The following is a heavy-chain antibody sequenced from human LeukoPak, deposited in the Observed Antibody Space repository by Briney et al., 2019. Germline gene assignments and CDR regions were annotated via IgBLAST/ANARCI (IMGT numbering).Heavy chain of an antibody. CDR3: ASGSGSYYY. Sequence: TSETLSLTCAVYGGSFSGYYWSWIRQPPGKGLEWIGEINHSGSTNYNPSLKSRVTISVDTSKNQFSLKLSSVTAADTAVYYCASGSGSYYYWGQGTLVTVSS. J-gene: IGHJ4*02. CDR2: INHSGST. V-gene: IGHV4-34*01. CDR1: GGSFSGYY. D-gene: IGHD1-26*01.